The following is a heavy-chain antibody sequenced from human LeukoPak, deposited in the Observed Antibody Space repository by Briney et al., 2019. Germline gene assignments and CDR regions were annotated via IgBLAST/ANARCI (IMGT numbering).Heavy chain of an antibody. CDR2: ISGSGGST. Sequence: GGSLGLSCAASGFTFSSYAMSWVRQAPGKGLEWVSVISGSGGSTYYADSVKGRFTISRDNSKNTLYLQMNSLRAEDTAVCYCAKDRGGYSSSSNTFDYWGQGTLVTVSS. V-gene: IGHV3-23*01. D-gene: IGHD6-6*01. CDR3: AKDRGGYSSSSNTFDY. J-gene: IGHJ4*02. CDR1: GFTFSSYA.